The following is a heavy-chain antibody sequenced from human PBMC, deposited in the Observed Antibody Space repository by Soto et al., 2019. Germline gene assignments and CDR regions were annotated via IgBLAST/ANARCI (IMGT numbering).Heavy chain of an antibody. J-gene: IGHJ5*02. CDR2: INWNGGST. D-gene: IGHD3-10*01. CDR1: GFTFDDYG. Sequence: EVQLVESGGGVVRPGGSLRLSCAASGFTFDDYGMSWVRQAPGKGLEWVSGINWNGGSTGYADSVKGRFTISRDNAKNSLYLQMNSLRAEDTALYHCARDRGYGSGSYLSVNWFDPWGQGTLVTVSS. V-gene: IGHV3-20*01. CDR3: ARDRGYGSGSYLSVNWFDP.